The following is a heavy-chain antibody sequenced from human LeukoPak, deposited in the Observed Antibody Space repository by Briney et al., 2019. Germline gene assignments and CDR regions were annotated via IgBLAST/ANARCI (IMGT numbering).Heavy chain of an antibody. CDR3: ARWSLYSSGWYFDY. D-gene: IGHD6-19*01. V-gene: IGHV4-59*01. CDR1: GASISSYY. J-gene: IGHJ4*02. CDR2: IYYSGST. Sequence: SETLSPTCTVSGASISSYYWSWIRQPPGKGLEWIGYIYYSGSTSYNPSLKSRVTISVDTSKNQFSLNLSSVTAADTAVYYCARWSLYSSGWYFDYWGQGILVTVSS.